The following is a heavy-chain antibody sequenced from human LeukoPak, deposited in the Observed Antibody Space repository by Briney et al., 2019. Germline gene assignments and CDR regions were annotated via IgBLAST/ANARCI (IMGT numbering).Heavy chain of an antibody. CDR3: TRVGYIDEGIDY. J-gene: IGHJ4*02. V-gene: IGHV3-7*04. D-gene: IGHD5-24*01. CDR1: GFPFSSYW. CDR2: IKQDGSKK. Sequence: GGSLRLSCVASGFPFSSYWMTWVRQAPGKGLEWVANIKQDGSKKSYVDSVKGRFTISRDNAKNPLYLQMNSLRAEDTAIYYCTRVGYIDEGIDYWGQGTLVTVSS.